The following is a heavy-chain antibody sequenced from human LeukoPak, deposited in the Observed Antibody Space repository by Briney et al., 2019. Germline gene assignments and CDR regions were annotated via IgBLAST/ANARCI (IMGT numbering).Heavy chain of an antibody. J-gene: IGHJ3*02. Sequence: SETLSLTCAVYGGSFSGYYWSWIRQPPGKGLEWIGEINHSGSTNYNPSLKSRVTISVDTSKSQFSLKLSSVTAADTAVYYCARVGARITMIVVVITDWAFDIWGQGTMVTVSS. CDR1: GGSFSGYY. V-gene: IGHV4-34*01. CDR3: ARVGARITMIVVVITDWAFDI. D-gene: IGHD3-22*01. CDR2: INHSGST.